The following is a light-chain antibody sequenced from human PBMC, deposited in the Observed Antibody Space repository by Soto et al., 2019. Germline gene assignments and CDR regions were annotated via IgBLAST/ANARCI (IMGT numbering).Light chain of an antibody. J-gene: IGLJ1*01. V-gene: IGLV2-14*01. Sequence: LTQPASVSGSPGQSITISCTGTSSDVGGYNYVSWYQQHPGKAPKLMIYEVSNRPSGVSNRFSGSKSGNTVSLTISGLQAEEEADYYCSSYTSSSNGVFGTGTKVTVL. CDR2: EVS. CDR1: SSDVGGYNY. CDR3: SSYTSSSNGV.